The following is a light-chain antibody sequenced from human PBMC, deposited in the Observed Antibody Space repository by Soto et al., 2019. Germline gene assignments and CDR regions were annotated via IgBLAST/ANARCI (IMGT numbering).Light chain of an antibody. CDR1: QSISSF. V-gene: IGKV1-39*01. CDR3: QQSYSTPYT. J-gene: IGKJ2*01. CDR2: ASF. Sequence: DIQMTQSPSSLSVFVGDRVTITCRASQSISSFLNWYQQKPGKAPKLLIYASFNLQSGVPSRFGGSASGTDFALPISSLQAEDFATYYGQQSYSTPYTVGQGTKLEIK.